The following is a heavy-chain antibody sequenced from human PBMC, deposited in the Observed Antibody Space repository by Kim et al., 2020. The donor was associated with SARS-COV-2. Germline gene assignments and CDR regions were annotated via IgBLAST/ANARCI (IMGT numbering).Heavy chain of an antibody. Sequence: SETLSLTCTVSGGSISSSNWCWSWLRPPTGMELIGYVNYSGSTNNNPSPNSRGPITVDTDTNKYSLTLRPMTAAATAASYCSCRKRITFCSVGFFLVAF. J-gene: IGHJ3*01. CDR3: SCRKRITFCSVGFFLVAF. CDR2: VNYSGST. V-gene: IGHV4-59*01. D-gene: IGHD3-3*01. CDR1: GGSISSSN.